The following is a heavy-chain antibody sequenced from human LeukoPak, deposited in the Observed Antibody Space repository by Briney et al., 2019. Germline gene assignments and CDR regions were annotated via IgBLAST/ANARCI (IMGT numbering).Heavy chain of an antibody. Sequence: RGSLRLSCAASGFTFSNYGMHWVRQAPGKGLEWLAVVWYDDAVKNYADSVKGRFTISRDNSKNTLFLQIDNLSAEDTAVYYCARDNDYYDLHYWGQGTLVTVSS. J-gene: IGHJ4*02. V-gene: IGHV3-33*01. CDR3: ARDNDYYDLHY. D-gene: IGHD3-22*01. CDR2: VWYDDAVK. CDR1: GFTFSNYG.